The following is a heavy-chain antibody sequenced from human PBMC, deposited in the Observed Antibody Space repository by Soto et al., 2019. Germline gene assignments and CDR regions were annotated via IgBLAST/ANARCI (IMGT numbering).Heavy chain of an antibody. D-gene: IGHD4-17*01. CDR2: IYYSGST. CDR1: GGSISSYY. CDR3: ARHRDYDYLDY. V-gene: IGHV4-59*08. J-gene: IGHJ4*02. Sequence: PSETLSLTCTVSGGSISSYYWSWIRQPPGKGLEWIGYIYYSGSTNYNPSLKSRVTISVDTSKNQFSLKLSSVTAADTAVYYCARHRDYDYLDYWGQGTLVTVSS.